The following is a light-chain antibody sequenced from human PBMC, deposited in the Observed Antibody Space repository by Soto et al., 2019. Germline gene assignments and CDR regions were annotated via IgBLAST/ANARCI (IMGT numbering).Light chain of an antibody. CDR3: QQHNNWPYT. CDR1: QTVSSN. CDR2: GAF. J-gene: IGKJ5*01. Sequence: EVVMRQSPATLSVSPGESATLSCRASQTVSSNVAWYQQRPGQAPRLLIDGAFTRATGVPARFSGSRSGTEFTLTISSPQSEDFALYYCQQHNNWPYTFGQGTRLEIK. V-gene: IGKV3-15*01.